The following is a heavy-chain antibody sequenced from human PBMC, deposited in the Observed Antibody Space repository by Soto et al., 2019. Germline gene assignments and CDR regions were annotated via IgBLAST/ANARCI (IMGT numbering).Heavy chain of an antibody. CDR2: NYWDDDK. D-gene: IGHD5-18*01. CDR3: AQTNWIDTAMIN. CDR1: GFSLSTSGVG. J-gene: IGHJ4*02. Sequence: QITLKESDPTLVKPTQTLTLTCTFSGFSLSTSGVGVGWIRQPPGKAMEWLALNYWDDDKGYSPSLKSRLTITKDTSKNQVVLTVTNMDPVDTATYYCAQTNWIDTAMINWGQGTLVTVSS. V-gene: IGHV2-5*02.